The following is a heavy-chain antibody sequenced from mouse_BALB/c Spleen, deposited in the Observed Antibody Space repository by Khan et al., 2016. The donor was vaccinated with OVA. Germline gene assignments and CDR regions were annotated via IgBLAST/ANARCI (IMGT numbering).Heavy chain of an antibody. Sequence: QIQLVQSGAELAKPGASVKMSCKASGYTFTSYCMHWVKQRPGQGLEWIGYINPSSGYTEYNQNFKDKATLTADKSSSTAYMQLSSLTSEDSAVYYCARDRIDYWGQGTTLTGSS. CDR1: GYTFTSYC. J-gene: IGHJ2*01. CDR2: INPSSGYT. CDR3: ARDRIDY. V-gene: IGHV1-7*01.